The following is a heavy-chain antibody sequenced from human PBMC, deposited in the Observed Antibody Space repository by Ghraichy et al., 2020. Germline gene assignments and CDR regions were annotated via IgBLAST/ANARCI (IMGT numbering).Heavy chain of an antibody. V-gene: IGHV3-15*01. CDR3: TIGYVWSGYYGMDV. Sequence: GGSLRLSCAASGLTFSNAWMSWVRQAPGKGLEWVGRIKTKTDGGTTDYAAPVKGRFTISRDDSKNTLYLQMNSLKTEDTAVYYCTIGYVWSGYYGMDVWGQGTTVTVSS. CDR2: IKTKTDGGTT. D-gene: IGHD3-3*01. J-gene: IGHJ6*02. CDR1: GLTFSNAW.